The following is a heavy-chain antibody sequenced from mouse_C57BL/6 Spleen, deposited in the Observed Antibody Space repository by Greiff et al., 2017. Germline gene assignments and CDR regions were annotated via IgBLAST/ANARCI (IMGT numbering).Heavy chain of an antibody. CDR3: TVYDGVY. J-gene: IGHJ2*01. D-gene: IGHD2-3*01. CDR1: GFNIKDDY. V-gene: IGHV14-4*01. Sequence: VQLQQSGAELVRPGASVKLSCTASGFNIKDDYMHWVKQRPEQGLEWIGWIDPENGDTEYASKFQGKATITADTSSNTAYLQLSSLTSEDTAVYYCTVYDGVYWGQGTTLTVSS. CDR2: IDPENGDT.